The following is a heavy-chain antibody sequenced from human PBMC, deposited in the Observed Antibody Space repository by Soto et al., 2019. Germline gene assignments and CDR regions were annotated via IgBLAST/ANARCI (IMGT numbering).Heavy chain of an antibody. Sequence: ASVKVSCKASGYTFSTHAMHWVRQAPGQSLEWMGWINGGTGQTKHSHRFQDRVTITRDTSASTAYMGLSSLRSEDTAVYYCARGKEMEENYYYYGLDIWGQGTTVTVSS. V-gene: IGHV1-3*01. D-gene: IGHD1-1*01. J-gene: IGHJ6*02. CDR3: ARGKEMEENYYYYGLDI. CDR2: INGGTGQT. CDR1: GYTFSTHA.